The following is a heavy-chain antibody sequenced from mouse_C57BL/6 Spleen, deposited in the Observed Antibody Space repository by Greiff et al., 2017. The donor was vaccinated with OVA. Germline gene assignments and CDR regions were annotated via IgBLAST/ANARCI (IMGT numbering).Heavy chain of an antibody. Sequence: QVQLQQPGAELVMPGASVKLSCKASGYTFTSYWMHWVKQRPGQGLEWIGEIDPSDSYTNYNQKFKGKSTLTVDKSSSTAYMQLSSLTSEDSAVYYCARSDYGSSYDYFDYWGQGTTLTVSS. CDR2: IDPSDSYT. CDR1: GYTFTSYW. CDR3: ARSDYGSSYDYFDY. V-gene: IGHV1-69*01. D-gene: IGHD1-1*01. J-gene: IGHJ2*01.